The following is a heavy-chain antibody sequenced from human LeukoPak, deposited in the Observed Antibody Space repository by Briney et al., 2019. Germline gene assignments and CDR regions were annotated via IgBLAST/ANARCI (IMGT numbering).Heavy chain of an antibody. J-gene: IGHJ5*02. V-gene: IGHV1-8*02. CDR2: MNPNSGNT. D-gene: IGHD3-9*01. CDR1: GYTFTSYD. CDR3: ARGKRYFDWLLVGGVWFDP. Sequence: ASVKVSCKASGYTFTSYDINWVRQATGQGLEWMGWMNPNSGNTGYAQKFQGRVTMTRNTSIRTAYMELSSLRSEDTAVYYCARGKRYFDWLLVGGVWFDPWGQGTLVTVSS.